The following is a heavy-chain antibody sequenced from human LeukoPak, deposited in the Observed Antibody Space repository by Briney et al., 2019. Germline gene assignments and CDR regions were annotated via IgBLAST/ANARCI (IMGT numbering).Heavy chain of an antibody. Sequence: GGSLRLSCAASGFTFSSYGMHWVRQAPGKGLEWVAFIRYDGSNKYYADSVKGRFTISRDNSKNTLYLQMNSLRAEDTAVYYCARSKTTADWFDPWGQGTLVTVSS. CDR2: IRYDGSNK. D-gene: IGHD4-17*01. J-gene: IGHJ5*02. CDR1: GFTFSSYG. CDR3: ARSKTTADWFDP. V-gene: IGHV3-30*02.